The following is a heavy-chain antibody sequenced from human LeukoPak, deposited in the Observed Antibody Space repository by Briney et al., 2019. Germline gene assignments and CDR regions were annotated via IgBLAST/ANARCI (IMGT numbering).Heavy chain of an antibody. D-gene: IGHD3-22*01. CDR2: IYDSGST. CDR3: ASLTTADAFDT. J-gene: IGHJ3*02. Sequence: SETLSLTCAVYGGSFSGYYWSWIRQPPGKGLEWIGYIYDSGSTNYNPSLKSRVTISVDTSKNQFSLKLSSVTAADTAVFYCASLTTADAFDTWGQGTMVTVSS. CDR1: GGSFSGYY. V-gene: IGHV4-59*01.